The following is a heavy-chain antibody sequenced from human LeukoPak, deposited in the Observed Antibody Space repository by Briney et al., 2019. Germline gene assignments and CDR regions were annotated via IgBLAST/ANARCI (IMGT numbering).Heavy chain of an antibody. D-gene: IGHD6-13*01. CDR2: INPSGGST. CDR3: AREPRQQLADY. V-gene: IGHV1-46*01. J-gene: IGHJ4*02. CDR1: GYTFTSYY. Sequence: ASVKVSCKASGYTFTSYYMHWVRQAPGQGLEWMGIINPSGGSTSYAQKFQGRVTMTRDMSTSTVYMELSSLRSEDTAVYYCAREPRQQLADYWGQGTLVTVSS.